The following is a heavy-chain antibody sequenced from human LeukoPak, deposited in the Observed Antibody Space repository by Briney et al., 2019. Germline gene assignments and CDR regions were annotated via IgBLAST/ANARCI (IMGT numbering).Heavy chain of an antibody. CDR2: IYYSGST. J-gene: IGHJ4*02. Sequence: SETLSLTCTVSGGSISSYYRSWIRQPPGKGLEWIGYIYYSGSTNYNPSLKSRVTISVDTSKNQFSLKLSSVTAADTAVYYCARDSGWGLSYWGQGTLVTVSS. CDR1: GGSISSYY. D-gene: IGHD7-27*01. CDR3: ARDSGWGLSY. V-gene: IGHV4-59*01.